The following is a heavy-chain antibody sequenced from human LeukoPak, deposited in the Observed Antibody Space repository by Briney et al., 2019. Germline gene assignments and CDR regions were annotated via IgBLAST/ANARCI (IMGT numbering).Heavy chain of an antibody. Sequence: SETLSLTCTVSGGSISSSSYYWGWIRQPPGKGLEWIGSIYYSGSTYYNPPLKSRVTISVDTSKNQFSLKLSSVTAADTAVYYCAIRITTTAYEYWGQGTLVTVSS. CDR3: AIRITTTAYEY. J-gene: IGHJ4*02. D-gene: IGHD1-1*01. V-gene: IGHV4-39*01. CDR2: IYYSGST. CDR1: GGSISSSSYY.